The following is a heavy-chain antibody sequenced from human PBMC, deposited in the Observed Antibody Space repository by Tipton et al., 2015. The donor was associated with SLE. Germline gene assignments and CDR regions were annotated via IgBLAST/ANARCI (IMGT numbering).Heavy chain of an antibody. D-gene: IGHD3-22*01. V-gene: IGHV4-59*01. CDR1: GGSISSYY. CDR2: IYYSGST. CDR3: ARGAPYYYDSSGYGVFQH. J-gene: IGHJ1*01. Sequence: TLSLTCTVSGGSISSYYWSWIRQSPGKGLEWIGYIYYSGSTNYNPSLKSRVTISVDTSKNQFSLKLSSVTAADTAVYYCARGAPYYYDSSGYGVFQHWGQGTLVTVSS.